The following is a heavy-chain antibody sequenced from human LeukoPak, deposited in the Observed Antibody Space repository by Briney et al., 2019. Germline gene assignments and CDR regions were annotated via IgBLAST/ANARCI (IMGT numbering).Heavy chain of an antibody. CDR1: GGSISSYY. CDR3: ARGFGQHDY. Sequence: PSETLSLTCTVSGGSISSYYWSWIRQAPGKGLEWIGYIYYSGSTNYNPSLPSRVTISVDTSKNQFSLKLSSVPAADTAVYYCARGFGQHDYWGQGTLVTVSS. CDR2: IYYSGST. J-gene: IGHJ4*02. D-gene: IGHD3-10*01. V-gene: IGHV4-59*01.